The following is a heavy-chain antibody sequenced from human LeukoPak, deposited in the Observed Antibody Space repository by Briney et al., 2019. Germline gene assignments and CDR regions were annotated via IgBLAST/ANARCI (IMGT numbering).Heavy chain of an antibody. D-gene: IGHD6-13*01. CDR1: GGTFSSYA. CDR3: AVVAAAGNYYYYYYMDV. CDR2: IIPIFGTA. V-gene: IGHV1-69*06. J-gene: IGHJ6*03. Sequence: SVKVSCKASGGTFSSYAISWVRQAPGQGLERMGGIIPIFGTANYAQKFQGRVTITADKSTSTAYMELSSLRSEDTAVYYCAVVAAAGNYYYYYYMDVWGKGTTVTVSS.